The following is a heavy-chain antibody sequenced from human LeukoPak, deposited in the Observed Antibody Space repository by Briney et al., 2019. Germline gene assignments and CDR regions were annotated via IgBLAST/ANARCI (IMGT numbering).Heavy chain of an antibody. CDR2: IKEDGSEK. J-gene: IGHJ2*01. Sequence: GESLRLSCAASGFIFSRYWMTWVRQAPGKGLEWVANIKEDGSEKNYVESVKGRFTFSRDNAKKSLFLQMDSLRDDDTALYYCARGGRYFDLWGRGTLVTVSS. D-gene: IGHD3-16*01. CDR3: ARGGRYFDL. V-gene: IGHV3-7*01. CDR1: GFIFSRYW.